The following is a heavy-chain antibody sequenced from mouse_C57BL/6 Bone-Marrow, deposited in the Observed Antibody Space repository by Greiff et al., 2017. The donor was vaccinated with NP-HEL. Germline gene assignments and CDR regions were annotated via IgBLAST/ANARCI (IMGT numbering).Heavy chain of an antibody. Sequence: VHLVESGAELARPGASVKMSCKASGYTFTSYTMHWVKQRPGQGLEWIGYINPSSGYTKYNQKFKDKATLTADKSSSTAYMQLSSLTSEDSAVYYCARADYDYDWYFDVWGTGTTVTVSS. CDR3: ARADYDYDWYFDV. V-gene: IGHV1-4*01. CDR1: GYTFTSYT. CDR2: INPSSGYT. J-gene: IGHJ1*03. D-gene: IGHD2-4*01.